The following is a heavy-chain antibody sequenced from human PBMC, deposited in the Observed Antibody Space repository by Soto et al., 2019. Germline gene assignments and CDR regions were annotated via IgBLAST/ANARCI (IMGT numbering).Heavy chain of an antibody. CDR3: ARVKKYWDSSGNWFDP. Sequence: QVQLQESGPGLVKPSQTLSLTCTVSGGSISRGGYYWSWIRQHPGKGLEWIGYIYYSGSTYYNPSPKSLVTISVDTSKNQFSLKLSSVTAADTAVYYCARVKKYWDSSGNWFDPWGQGTLVTVSS. D-gene: IGHD3-22*01. CDR2: IYYSGST. J-gene: IGHJ5*02. CDR1: GGSISRGGYY. V-gene: IGHV4-31*01.